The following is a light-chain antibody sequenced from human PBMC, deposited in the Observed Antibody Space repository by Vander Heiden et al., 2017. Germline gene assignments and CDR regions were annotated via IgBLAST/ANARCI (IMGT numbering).Light chain of an antibody. CDR1: NIGIKT. Sequence: SYVLPQPPSVSVAPGQTARITCGGNNIGIKTVHWYQQKPGQAPVLGVYDDSDRPSGIPERFSGYNYGNTATLTISRVGAGGEADYYGQVRDNSRDHVVFGGGTKLSVL. CDR3: QVRDNSRDHVV. CDR2: DDS. J-gene: IGLJ2*01. V-gene: IGLV3-21*02.